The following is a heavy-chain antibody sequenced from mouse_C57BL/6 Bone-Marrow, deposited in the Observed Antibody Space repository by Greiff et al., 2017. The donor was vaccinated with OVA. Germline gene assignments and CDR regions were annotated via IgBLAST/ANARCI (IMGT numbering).Heavy chain of an antibody. J-gene: IGHJ1*03. CDR3: TTYDYDGDWYFDV. CDR1: GFTFSSYA. Sequence: EVKVEESGEGLVKPGGSLKLSCAASGFTFSSYAMSWVRQTPEKRLEWVAYISSGGDYIYYADTVKGRFTISRDNARNTLYLQMSSLKSEDTAMYYCTTYDYDGDWYFDVWGTGTTVTVSS. V-gene: IGHV5-9-1*02. CDR2: ISSGGDYI. D-gene: IGHD2-4*01.